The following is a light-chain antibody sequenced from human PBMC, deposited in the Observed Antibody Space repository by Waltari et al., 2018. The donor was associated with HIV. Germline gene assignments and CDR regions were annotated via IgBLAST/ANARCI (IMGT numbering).Light chain of an antibody. J-gene: IGKJ5*01. V-gene: IGKV3-11*01. Sequence: EIVLTQSPATLSLSPGEGATLSCRASQNVSSCLAWYQQKPGQAPRLLIYDASHRATGIPARFSGSGSGTDFTLTISSLEPEDFAVYYCQQRGGTFGQGTRLEIK. CDR1: QNVSSC. CDR3: QQRGGT. CDR2: DAS.